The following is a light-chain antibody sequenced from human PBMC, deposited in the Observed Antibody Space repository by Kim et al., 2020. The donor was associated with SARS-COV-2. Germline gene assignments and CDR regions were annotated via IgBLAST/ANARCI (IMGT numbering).Light chain of an antibody. CDR2: EAS. J-gene: IGKJ4*01. Sequence: DIQMTQSPSTLSVSVGDRVTITCRASQRIGTWLAWYQQKPGKAPRLLIYEASNLDSGVPSRFSGSGSGTEFTLTISSLQTDDFATYYCQQYNISPGLTFCGGTKVDFK. CDR1: QRIGTW. V-gene: IGKV1-5*03. CDR3: QQYNISPGLT.